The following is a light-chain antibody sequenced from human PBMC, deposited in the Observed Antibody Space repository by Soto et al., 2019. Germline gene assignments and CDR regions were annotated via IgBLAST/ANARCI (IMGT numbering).Light chain of an antibody. J-gene: IGKJ1*01. CDR1: QNIDKY. CDR3: QQSYNTPPWT. CDR2: AAS. Sequence: DIQMTQSPSSLSSSVGDRFTITFRASQNIDKYLNWYQQKPGKAPKLLISAASSLQSGVPSRFSGSGSRTDFTLTISSLQPEDFASYYCQQSYNTPPWTFGQGTKVDIK. V-gene: IGKV1-39*01.